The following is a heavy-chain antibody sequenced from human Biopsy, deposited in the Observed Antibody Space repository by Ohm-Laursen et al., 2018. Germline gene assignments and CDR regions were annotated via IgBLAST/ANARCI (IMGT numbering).Heavy chain of an antibody. CDR1: GFIFNRND. V-gene: IGHV3-23*01. CDR3: VKAYSAIYWFDP. J-gene: IGHJ5*02. Sequence: SLRLSCSASGFIFNRNDMSWVRQAPEKGLEWVSGISGSGASTYYADSVKGRFTISRDNSKNTLFLQMDSLRADDTAVYYCVKAYSAIYWFDPWGQGTLVTVSS. D-gene: IGHD2-21*01. CDR2: ISGSGAST.